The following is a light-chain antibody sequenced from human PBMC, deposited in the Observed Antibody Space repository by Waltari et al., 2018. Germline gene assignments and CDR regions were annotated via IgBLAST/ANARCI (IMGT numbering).Light chain of an antibody. Sequence: ETVMTQSPATLSVSPGERANLSCRTSRTISSNLAWYQQKPGQAPRLLIYGASIRATGVPARFSGSGSGTQFTLTIHSLQPEDFAVYYCQQYNNWPPWTFGQGTKVEIK. CDR3: QQYNNWPPWT. CDR1: RTISSN. V-gene: IGKV3-15*01. CDR2: GAS. J-gene: IGKJ1*01.